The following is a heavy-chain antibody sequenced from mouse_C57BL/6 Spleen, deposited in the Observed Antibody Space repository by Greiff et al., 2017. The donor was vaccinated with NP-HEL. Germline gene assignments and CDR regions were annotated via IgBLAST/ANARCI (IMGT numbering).Heavy chain of an antibody. D-gene: IGHD1-1*01. CDR2: IHPSDSDT. CDR3: AIGRDYYGSSYVDWAMDY. Sequence: QVQLQQPGAELVKPGASVKVSCKASGYTFTSYWMHWVKQRPGQGLEWIGRIHPSDSDTNYNQKFKGKATLTVDKSSSTAYMQLSSLTSEDSAVYYCAIGRDYYGSSYVDWAMDYWGQGTSVTVSS. CDR1: GYTFTSYW. J-gene: IGHJ4*01. V-gene: IGHV1-74*01.